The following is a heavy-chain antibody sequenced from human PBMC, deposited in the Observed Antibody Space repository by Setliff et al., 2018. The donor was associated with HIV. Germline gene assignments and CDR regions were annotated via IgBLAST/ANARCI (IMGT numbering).Heavy chain of an antibody. V-gene: IGHV3-48*01. J-gene: IGHJ4*02. CDR3: ARGRCSDAACFFDY. Sequence: GGSLRLSCVGSGFTFKTYSMNWVRQAPGKGLEWLSYIKTDGGTTYDADSVEGRFTISRDNAKNSLYLQMDNLTVDDTSVYFCARGRCSDAACFFDYWGQGTLVTVSS. D-gene: IGHD3-16*01. CDR1: GFTFKTYS. CDR2: IKTDGGTT.